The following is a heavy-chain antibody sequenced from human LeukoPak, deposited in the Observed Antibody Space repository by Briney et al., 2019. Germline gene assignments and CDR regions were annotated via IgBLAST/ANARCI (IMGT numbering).Heavy chain of an antibody. CDR2: IYPGDSDT. CDR1: EYYFTTYW. D-gene: IGHD3-16*02. Sequence: GESLKISCKGSEYYFTTYWIGWVRQMPGKGLKWMGIIYPGDSDTRYSPSFQGQVTISADKSISTAYLQWSSLKASDTAMYYCARQEGSYRSAFDYWGQGTLVTVSS. V-gene: IGHV5-51*01. CDR3: ARQEGSYRSAFDY. J-gene: IGHJ4*02.